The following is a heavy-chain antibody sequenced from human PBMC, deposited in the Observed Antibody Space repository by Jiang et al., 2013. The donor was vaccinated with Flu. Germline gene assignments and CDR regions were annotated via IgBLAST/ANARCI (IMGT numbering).Heavy chain of an antibody. CDR2: ITWESESI. CDR3: VRAPGTFFNSGVFDW. V-gene: IGHV3-9*01. CDR1: GFTLGDYA. Sequence: VQLLESGGGLVQPGRSLRLSCAASGFTLGDYAMHWVRQAPGKGLDWVSGITWESESIVYAASVEGRFTISRDNAKNSLYLQMNSLRAEDTAFYYCVRAPGTFFNSGVFDWWGQGTLVTVSS. D-gene: IGHD3-3*01. J-gene: IGHJ4*02.